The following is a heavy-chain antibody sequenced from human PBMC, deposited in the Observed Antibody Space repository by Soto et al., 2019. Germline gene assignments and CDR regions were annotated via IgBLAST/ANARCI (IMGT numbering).Heavy chain of an antibody. J-gene: IGHJ3*02. CDR1: GGTFSSYT. D-gene: IGHD5-12*01. Sequence: ASVKVSCKASGGTFSSYTISWVRQAPGQGLEWMGRIIPILGIANYAQKFQGRVTITADKSTSTAYMELSSLRSEDTAVYYCAREYSVKEAFDIWGQGTMVTVSS. CDR2: IIPILGIA. V-gene: IGHV1-69*04. CDR3: AREYSVKEAFDI.